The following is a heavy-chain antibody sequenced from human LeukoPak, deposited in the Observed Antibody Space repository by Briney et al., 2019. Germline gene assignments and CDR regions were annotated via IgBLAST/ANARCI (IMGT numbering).Heavy chain of an antibody. J-gene: IGHJ4*02. CDR3: VRDGVGAPPFDY. V-gene: IGHV3-74*01. CDR1: GFTFSSNW. Sequence: PGGSLRLACAASGFTFSSNWMHWVRHARGKGVVWVSRIKGDGSSTSYADSVKGRFTISRDNAKNTLFLQMNRLRAEDTAVYYCVRDGVGAPPFDYWGQGALVTVSS. CDR2: IKGDGSST. D-gene: IGHD1-26*01.